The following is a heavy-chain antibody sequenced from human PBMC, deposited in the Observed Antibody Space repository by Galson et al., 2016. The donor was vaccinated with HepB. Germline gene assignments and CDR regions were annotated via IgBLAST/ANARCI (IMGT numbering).Heavy chain of an antibody. V-gene: IGHV3-21*04. CDR1: GFTFSRYG. Sequence: SLRLSCAGSGFTFSRYGMTWVRQAPGKGLEDVSSISMSGNSRDYAESVKGRFTISRDNAKNSLYLQMNSLRAEDTAVYYCARARDWGLPNHYFDSWGQGTLVTVSS. CDR3: ARARDWGLPNHYFDS. J-gene: IGHJ4*02. CDR2: ISMSGNSR. D-gene: IGHD1-26*01.